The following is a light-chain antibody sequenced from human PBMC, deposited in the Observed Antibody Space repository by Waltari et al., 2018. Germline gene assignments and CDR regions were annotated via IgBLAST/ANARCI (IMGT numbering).Light chain of an antibody. CDR1: QSVSRS. Sequence: IVLTQSPGNLSLSPGERATLSCRASQSVSRSLAWYQQKPGQAPRLLIYGASTRATGIADRFSGGGSGTDFSLTISRLEPEDFAVYYCQHYVSLPATFGQGTKVEIK. V-gene: IGKV3-20*01. CDR2: GAS. J-gene: IGKJ1*01. CDR3: QHYVSLPAT.